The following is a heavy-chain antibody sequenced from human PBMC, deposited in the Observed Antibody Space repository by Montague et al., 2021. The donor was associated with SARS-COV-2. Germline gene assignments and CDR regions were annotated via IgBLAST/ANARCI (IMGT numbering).Heavy chain of an antibody. J-gene: IGHJ4*02. CDR3: ARRYYASGSYIDY. D-gene: IGHD3-10*01. CDR1: GLVFSHFW. V-gene: IGHV3-7*01. CDR2: IKQDGSEK. Sequence: SLRLSCASSGLVFSHFWMTWVRQAPGKGLEWVANIKQDGSEKYYVDSVQGRSTISRDNAKNSLYLQMNSLRAEDTAVYYCARRYYASGSYIDYWGQGTLVTVSS.